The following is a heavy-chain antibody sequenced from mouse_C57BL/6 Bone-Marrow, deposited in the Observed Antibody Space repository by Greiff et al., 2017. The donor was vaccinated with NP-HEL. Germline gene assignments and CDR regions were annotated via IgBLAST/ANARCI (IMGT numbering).Heavy chain of an antibody. CDR2: INPNNGGT. Sequence: EVQLQQSGPELVKPGASVKISCKASGYTFTDYYMNWVKQSHGKSLEWIGDINPNNGGTSYNQKFKGKATLTVDKSSSTAYMELRSLTSEDSAVYYCARERGLRAKAWFAYWGQGTLVTVSA. CDR3: ARERGLRAKAWFAY. D-gene: IGHD2-4*01. V-gene: IGHV1-26*01. CDR1: GYTFTDYY. J-gene: IGHJ3*01.